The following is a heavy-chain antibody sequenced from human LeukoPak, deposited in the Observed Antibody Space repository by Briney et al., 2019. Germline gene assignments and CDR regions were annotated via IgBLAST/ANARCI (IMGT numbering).Heavy chain of an antibody. J-gene: IGHJ4*02. CDR1: GDSIRSSY. D-gene: IGHD6-6*01. V-gene: IGHV4-59*08. CDR3: ARHGPTSYYFDY. Sequence: SETLSLTCTVSGDSIRSSYWSWIRQPPGKGLEWIGYIYYSGSTNYNPSLDSRVTISVDTSKIQLSLKLTSVTVADTAVYYCARHGPTSYYFDYWGQGTLVTVYS. CDR2: IYYSGST.